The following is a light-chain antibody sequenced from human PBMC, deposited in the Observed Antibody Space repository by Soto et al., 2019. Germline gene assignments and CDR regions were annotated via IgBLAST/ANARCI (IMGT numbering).Light chain of an antibody. CDR3: QQYGSSPTT. J-gene: IGKJ4*01. CDR2: GAS. V-gene: IGKV3-20*01. Sequence: EIVLTQSPGTLSLSPGERATLSCRASQSVYKNFLAWYQQKPGQAPRLLINGASNRATGIPDRFSGRGSGTAFSLTIDRLEPEDFAVYFCQQYGSSPTTFGGGTKVAIK. CDR1: QSVYKNF.